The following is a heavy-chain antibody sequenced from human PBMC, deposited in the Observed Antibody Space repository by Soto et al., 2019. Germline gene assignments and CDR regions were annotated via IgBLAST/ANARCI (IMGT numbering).Heavy chain of an antibody. CDR1: GFTFSSYA. Sequence: GGSLRLSCAASGFTFSSYAMSWVRQAPGKGLEWVSAISGSGGSTYYADSVKGRFTISRDNSKNTLYLQMNSLRAEDTAVYYCARDWGPHDAFDIWGQGTMVTVSS. V-gene: IGHV3-23*01. D-gene: IGHD3-16*01. CDR2: ISGSGGST. J-gene: IGHJ3*02. CDR3: ARDWGPHDAFDI.